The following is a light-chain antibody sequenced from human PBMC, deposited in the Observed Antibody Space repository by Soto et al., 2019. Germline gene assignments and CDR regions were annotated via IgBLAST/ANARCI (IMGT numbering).Light chain of an antibody. CDR1: QSVSSSY. CDR2: GAS. J-gene: IGKJ1*01. Sequence: EIVLTQSPGTLSLSPGERATLSCRASQSVSSSYLAWYQQKPGQAPRLLIYGASSRATGIPDRFSGSGSGTDFTLTISSLEPEDFAVYYCQHRTNWPPAISFGQGTKVDIK. CDR3: QHRTNWPPAIS. V-gene: IGKV3D-20*02.